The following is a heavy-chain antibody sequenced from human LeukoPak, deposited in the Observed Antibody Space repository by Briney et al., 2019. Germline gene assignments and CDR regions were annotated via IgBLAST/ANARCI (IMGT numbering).Heavy chain of an antibody. D-gene: IGHD6-13*01. V-gene: IGHV3-30*18. Sequence: GGSLRLSCAASGFTFSDYGMHWVRQAPGKGLEWVAVISYDGSNKYYSDSVKGRFTISRDNPKNTLSLQMNSLRAEDTAVYYCTKDGGLYGGSWYPSFDYWGQGTLVTVSS. J-gene: IGHJ4*02. CDR2: ISYDGSNK. CDR1: GFTFSDYG. CDR3: TKDGGLYGGSWYPSFDY.